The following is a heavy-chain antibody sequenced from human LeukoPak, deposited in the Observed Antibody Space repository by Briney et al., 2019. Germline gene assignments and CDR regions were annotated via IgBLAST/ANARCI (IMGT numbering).Heavy chain of an antibody. D-gene: IGHD6-19*01. V-gene: IGHV1-18*01. CDR2: ISAYNGNT. J-gene: IGHJ4*02. Sequence: ASVKVSCKDSGYTFTSYGISWVRQAPGQGLEWMGWISAYNGNTNYAQKFQGRVTMTRDTSTSTVYMELSSLRSEDTAVYYCARAVAGRTMYFDYWGQGTLVTVSS. CDR1: GYTFTSYG. CDR3: ARAVAGRTMYFDY.